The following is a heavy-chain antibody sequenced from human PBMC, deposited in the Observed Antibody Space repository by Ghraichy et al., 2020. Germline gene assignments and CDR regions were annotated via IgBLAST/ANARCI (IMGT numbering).Heavy chain of an antibody. J-gene: IGHJ4*02. CDR1: GFTFRSTY. CDR3: LSRSLGY. Sequence: GGSLRLSCVASGFTFRSTYMVWVRQAPGKGLEWVGNIKPDGSQSNYVDSVKGRFIISRDNSKNSVYLQMSSLRDEDTAVYYCLSRSLGYWGQGTLVTVSS. V-gene: IGHV3-7*03. D-gene: IGHD3-10*01. CDR2: IKPDGSQS.